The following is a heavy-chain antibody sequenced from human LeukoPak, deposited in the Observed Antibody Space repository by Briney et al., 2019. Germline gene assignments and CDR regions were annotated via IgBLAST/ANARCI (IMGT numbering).Heavy chain of an antibody. CDR3: ARRDGDYDGAHFDY. Sequence: KPSETLSLTCTVSGGSISNYYWTWIRQPPGKGLEWIGDIYYSGSTNYNSSLKSRVTISVDTSKNQFSLNLSSVTAADTAVYYCARRDGDYDGAHFDYWGQGNLVTVSS. CDR1: GGSISNYY. D-gene: IGHD4-17*01. CDR2: IYYSGST. J-gene: IGHJ4*02. V-gene: IGHV4-59*08.